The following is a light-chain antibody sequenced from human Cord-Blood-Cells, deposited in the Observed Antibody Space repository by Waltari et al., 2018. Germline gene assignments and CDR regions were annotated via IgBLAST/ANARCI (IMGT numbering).Light chain of an antibody. J-gene: IGLJ3*02. CDR2: GNS. CDR3: QSYDSSLSGYWV. CDR1: SSNIGAGYD. V-gene: IGLV1-40*01. Sequence: QSVLTQPPSVSGAPGQRVTISCTGSSSNIGAGYDVHWYQQLPGKAPKLLIYGNSNRPSGVPDRFSGSKSGTSASLAITGLQAEDEADYYCQSYDSSLSGYWVFGGGTKLTVL.